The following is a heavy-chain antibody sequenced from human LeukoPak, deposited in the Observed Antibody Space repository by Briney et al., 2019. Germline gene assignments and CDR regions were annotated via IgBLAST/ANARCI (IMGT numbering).Heavy chain of an antibody. V-gene: IGHV7-4-1*02. D-gene: IGHD3-10*01. CDR1: GGTFSSYA. CDR2: INTNTGNP. J-gene: IGHJ5*02. Sequence: AGSVKVSCKASGGTFSSYAISWVRQAPGQGLEWMGWINTNTGNPTYAQGFTGRFVFSLDTSVSTAYLQISSLKAEDTAMYYCARGQELFNNWFDPWGQGTLVTVSS. CDR3: ARGQELFNNWFDP.